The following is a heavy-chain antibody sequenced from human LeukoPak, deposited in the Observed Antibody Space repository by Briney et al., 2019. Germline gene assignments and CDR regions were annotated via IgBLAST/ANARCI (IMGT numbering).Heavy chain of an antibody. D-gene: IGHD2-2*01. Sequence: GRSLRLSCAASGFTFSSYGMHWVRQAPGKGLEWVAVIWYDGSNKYYADSVKGRFTISRDNSKNTLYLQMNSLRAEDTAVYYCARTPERYCSSTSCYGDAFDIWGQGTMVTVSS. CDR1: GFTFSSYG. CDR3: ARTPERYCSSTSCYGDAFDI. V-gene: IGHV3-33*01. J-gene: IGHJ3*02. CDR2: IWYDGSNK.